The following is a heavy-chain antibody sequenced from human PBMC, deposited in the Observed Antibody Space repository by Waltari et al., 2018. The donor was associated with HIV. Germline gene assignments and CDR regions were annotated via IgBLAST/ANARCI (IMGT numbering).Heavy chain of an antibody. J-gene: IGHJ4*02. CDR1: GYTLTNYA. D-gene: IGHD3-10*01. Sequence: QVQLVQSGSELKKTGASVKVSCKASGYTLTNYAMNWVRQDPGQGREWVGWINTKTGNPTYAQGFTGRVVFSLDTSVSTAYLQIISLMSEDTALYYCARGPGRSLDYWGQGTLVTVSS. V-gene: IGHV7-4-1*02. CDR3: ARGPGRSLDY. CDR2: INTKTGNP.